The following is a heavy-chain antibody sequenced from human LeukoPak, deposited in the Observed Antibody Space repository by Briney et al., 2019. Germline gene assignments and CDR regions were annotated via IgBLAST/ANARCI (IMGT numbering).Heavy chain of an antibody. CDR1: GFTFSNYA. V-gene: IGHV3-30*04. CDR2: ISYDGSNK. Sequence: GGSLRLSCAASGFTFSNYAMHWVRQAPGKGLEWVAVISYDGSNKYYADSVKGRFTISRDNSKNTLYLQMNSLRAEDTAVYYCAKDMASHGGIDYWGQGTLVTVSS. CDR3: AKDMASHGGIDY. D-gene: IGHD4-23*01. J-gene: IGHJ4*02.